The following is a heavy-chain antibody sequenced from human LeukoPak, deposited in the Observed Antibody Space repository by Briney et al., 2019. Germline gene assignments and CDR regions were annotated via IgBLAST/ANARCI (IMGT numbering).Heavy chain of an antibody. CDR3: ARRAPFGSGRIYYFDY. CDR2: IYPGDSDT. V-gene: IGHV5-51*07. J-gene: IGHJ4*02. CDR1: GYSFAIYW. D-gene: IGHD3-10*01. Sequence: GESLKISCKGSGYSFAIYWIGWVHQMPGKGLEWLGIIYPGDSDTTYNPSFQGQVTISADKSTNIAYLQWSSLKASDTAMYYCARRAPFGSGRIYYFDYWGQGTLVTVSS.